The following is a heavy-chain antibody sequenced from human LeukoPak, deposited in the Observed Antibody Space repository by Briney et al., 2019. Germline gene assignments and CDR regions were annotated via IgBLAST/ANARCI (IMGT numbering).Heavy chain of an antibody. V-gene: IGHV3-21*01. CDR3: ARGLSGNNWFDP. CDR1: GFTFSSYS. J-gene: IGHJ5*02. D-gene: IGHD3-16*01. Sequence: PGGSLRLSCAASGFTFSSYSMNWVRQAPGKGLEWVSFISSSSSYIYYADSVKGRFTISRDNAKNSLYLQMNSLRAEDTAVYYCARGLSGNNWFDPWGQGTLVTVSS. CDR2: ISSSSSYI.